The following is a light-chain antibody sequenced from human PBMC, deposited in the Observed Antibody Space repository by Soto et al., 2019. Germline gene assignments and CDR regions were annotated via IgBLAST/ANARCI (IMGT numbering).Light chain of an antibody. CDR1: HTIMTY. J-gene: IGKJ1*01. CDR2: AAS. Sequence: DIQMTQSPSSLSASVGDEVTITCRASHTIMTYLNWYQLKPGKPPRLLIHAASSLQSGVPSRFSGSGSGTDFTLTINSLQPEDFATYSCQQSYNSPQTFGQGTKVDIK. CDR3: QQSYNSPQT. V-gene: IGKV1-39*01.